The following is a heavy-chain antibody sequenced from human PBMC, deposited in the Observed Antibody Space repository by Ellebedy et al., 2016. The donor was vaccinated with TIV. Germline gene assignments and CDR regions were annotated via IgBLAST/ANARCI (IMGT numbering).Heavy chain of an antibody. V-gene: IGHV1-2*02. CDR1: GYTFTASY. CDR3: ATYSVECLPIWLLQH. Sequence: AASVKVSCKASGYTFTASYIHWVRQAPGQGLEWLGWINPKNGATNDGQKFQGRVTLTRDTSISTAYMELSRLTSDDTAVYYCATYSVECLPIWLLQHWGQGTLVTVSS. CDR2: INPKNGAT. J-gene: IGHJ1*01. D-gene: IGHD2-15*01.